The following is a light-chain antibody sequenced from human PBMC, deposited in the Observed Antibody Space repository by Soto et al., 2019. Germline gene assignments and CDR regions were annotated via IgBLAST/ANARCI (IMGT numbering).Light chain of an antibody. CDR3: QSYDSSNQGV. CDR1: SGSIASNY. Sequence: NFMLTQPHSVSESPGKTVTISCTGSSGSIASNYVQWYQQRPGSAPTTVIYEDNQRPSGVPDRFSGSIDSSSNSASLIISGLKTEDEADYYCQSYDSSNQGVFGGGTKVTVL. J-gene: IGLJ2*01. V-gene: IGLV6-57*02. CDR2: EDN.